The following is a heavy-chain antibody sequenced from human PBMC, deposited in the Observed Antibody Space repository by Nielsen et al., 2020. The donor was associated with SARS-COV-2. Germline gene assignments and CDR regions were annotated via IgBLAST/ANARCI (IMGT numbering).Heavy chain of an antibody. J-gene: IGHJ3*02. CDR2: IKQDGSEK. V-gene: IGHV3-7*01. D-gene: IGHD5-18*01. CDR3: ARVKGSDIIQLWSDAFDI. Sequence: WIRQPPGKGLEWVANIKQDGSEKYYVDSVKGRFTISRDNAKNSLYLQMNSLRAEDTAVYYCARVKGSDIIQLWSDAFDIWGQGTMVTVSS.